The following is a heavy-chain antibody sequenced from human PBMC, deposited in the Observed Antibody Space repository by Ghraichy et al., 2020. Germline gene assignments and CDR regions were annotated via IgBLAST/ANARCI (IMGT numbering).Heavy chain of an antibody. J-gene: IGHJ4*02. V-gene: IGHV6-1*01. Sequence: SETLSLTRAISGDSVSSNRAAWSWIRQSPSRGLEWLGRTYYRSKWSYEYAVSVRSRIAINPDTSKNQFSLQLNSVTPEDTAVYYCAREGDYSSSQLDYWGQGTLVTVSS. CDR1: GDSVSSNRAA. D-gene: IGHD6-6*01. CDR2: TYYRSKWSY. CDR3: AREGDYSSSQLDY.